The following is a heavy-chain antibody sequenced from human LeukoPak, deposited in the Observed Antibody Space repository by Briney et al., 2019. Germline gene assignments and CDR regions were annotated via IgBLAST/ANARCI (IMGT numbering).Heavy chain of an antibody. Sequence: SETLSLTCTVSGGSISSYYWSWIRQPPGKGLEWIGYIYYSGSTNYNPSLKSRVTISVDTSKNQFSLKLSSVTAADTAVYYCARGQYDFWSGGPLFDYWGQGTLVTVSS. J-gene: IGHJ4*02. CDR2: IYYSGST. V-gene: IGHV4-59*01. CDR3: ARGQYDFWSGGPLFDY. D-gene: IGHD3-3*01. CDR1: GGSISSYY.